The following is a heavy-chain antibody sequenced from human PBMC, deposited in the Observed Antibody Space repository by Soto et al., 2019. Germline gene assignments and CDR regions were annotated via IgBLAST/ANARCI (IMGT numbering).Heavy chain of an antibody. CDR1: GLSFVDYT. J-gene: IGHJ6*02. V-gene: IGHV3-43*01. Sequence: GGSLRLSCTASGLSFVDYTMHWVRQAPGKGLEWVSLISWDGGSTYYADSVKGRFTISRDNSKNSLYLQMNSLRTEDTALYYYAKDIRCSSTSCPKSPRDYYYYGMDVWGQGTTVTVSS. D-gene: IGHD2-2*01. CDR2: ISWDGGST. CDR3: AKDIRCSSTSCPKSPRDYYYYGMDV.